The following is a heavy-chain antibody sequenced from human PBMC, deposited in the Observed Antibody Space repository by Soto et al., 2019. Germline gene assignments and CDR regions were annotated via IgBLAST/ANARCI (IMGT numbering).Heavy chain of an antibody. D-gene: IGHD6-13*01. CDR3: ARASAADDVDY. CDR2: ISSSSSYI. V-gene: IGHV3-21*01. CDR1: GFTFSSYS. J-gene: IGHJ4*02. Sequence: GGSLRLSCAASGFTFSSYSMNWVRQAPGKGLEWVSSISSSSSYIHYADSVKGRFTISRDNAKNSLYLQMNSLRAEDTAVYYCARASAADDVDYWGKGTLVTVSS.